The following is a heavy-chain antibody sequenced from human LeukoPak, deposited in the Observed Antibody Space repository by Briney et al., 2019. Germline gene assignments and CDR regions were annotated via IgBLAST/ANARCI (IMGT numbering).Heavy chain of an antibody. CDR2: IYSGGST. CDR1: GFTVSSNY. Sequence: GGSLRLSCAASGFTVSSNYMSWVRQAPGKGLEWVSVIYSGGSTYYADSVKGRFTISRDNSKNTLYLQMNSLRAEDTAVYYCARVAYYYDIDYWGQGTLVTVSS. D-gene: IGHD3-22*01. CDR3: ARVAYYYDIDY. J-gene: IGHJ4*02. V-gene: IGHV3-66*01.